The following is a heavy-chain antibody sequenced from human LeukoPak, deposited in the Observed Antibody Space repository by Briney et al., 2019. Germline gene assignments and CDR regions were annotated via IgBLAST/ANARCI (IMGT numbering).Heavy chain of an antibody. J-gene: IGHJ5*02. D-gene: IGHD3-10*01. V-gene: IGHV4-59*01. CDR1: GGSISSYY. CDR3: AGLLGPYGSGSLAARNWFDP. CDR2: IYYSGST. Sequence: SETLSLTCTVSGGSISSYYWSWIRQPPGKGLEWIGYIYYSGSTNYNPSLKSRVTISVDTSKNQFSLKLSSVTAADTAVYYCAGLLGPYGSGSLAARNWFDPWGQGTLVTVSS.